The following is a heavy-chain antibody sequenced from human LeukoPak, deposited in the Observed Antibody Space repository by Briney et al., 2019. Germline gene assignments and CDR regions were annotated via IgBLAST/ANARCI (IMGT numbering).Heavy chain of an antibody. CDR1: GYTFTGYY. CDR3: AREFASSSSEDAFDI. V-gene: IGHV1-2*02. CDR2: INPNSGGA. Sequence: ASVKVSCKASGYTFTGYYMHWVRQAPGQGLEWMGWINPNSGGANYAQKFQGRVTMTRDTSISTAYMELSRLRSDDTAVYYCAREFASSSSEDAFDIWGQGTMVTVSS. J-gene: IGHJ3*02. D-gene: IGHD6-6*01.